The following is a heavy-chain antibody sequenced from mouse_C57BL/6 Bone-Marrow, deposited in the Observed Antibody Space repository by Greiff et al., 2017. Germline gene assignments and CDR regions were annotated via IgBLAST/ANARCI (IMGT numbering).Heavy chain of an antibody. J-gene: IGHJ2*01. Sequence: QVQLQQPGAELVKPGASVKLSCKASGYSFTSYWMHWVKQRPGQGLEWIGMIHPNSGSTNYNEKFKSKATLTVDKSSSTAYMQLSSLTSADSAVYYRARRAYYGSHDYWGQGTTLTVSS. CDR3: ARRAYYGSHDY. CDR2: IHPNSGST. D-gene: IGHD1-1*01. V-gene: IGHV1-64*01. CDR1: GYSFTSYW.